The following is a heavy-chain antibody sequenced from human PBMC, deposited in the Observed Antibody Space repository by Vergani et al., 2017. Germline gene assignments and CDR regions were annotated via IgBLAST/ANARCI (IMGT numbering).Heavy chain of an antibody. D-gene: IGHD6-19*01. V-gene: IGHV5-51*01. CDR1: GYSFTSYW. J-gene: IGHJ4*02. CDR2: IYPGDSDT. Sequence: EVQLVQSGAEVKKPGESLKISCKGSGYSFTSYWIGWVRQMPGKGLEWMGIIYPGDSDTRYSPSFQGQVTISAAKSISTAYLQWSSLKASDTAMYYCARQGGKTWLAQGPGTFDYWGQGTLVTVSS. CDR3: ARQGGKTWLAQGPGTFDY.